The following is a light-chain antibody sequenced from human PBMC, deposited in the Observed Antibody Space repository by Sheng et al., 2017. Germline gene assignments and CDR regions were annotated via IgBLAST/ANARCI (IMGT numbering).Light chain of an antibody. CDR2: AAS. Sequence: DIQMTQSPSSVSASVGDRVTITCRASQAISNYLAWYQLKPGKAPEVLIYAASSLQSGVPSRFSASGSGTDFTLTISSVQPEDFATYYCQKYDNAPLTFGGGTKVEIK. J-gene: IGKJ4*01. V-gene: IGKV1-12*01. CDR3: QKYDNAPLT. CDR1: QAISNY.